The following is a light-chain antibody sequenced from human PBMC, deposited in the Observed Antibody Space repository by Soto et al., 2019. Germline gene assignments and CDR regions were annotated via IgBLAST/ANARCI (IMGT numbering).Light chain of an antibody. CDR1: QSLLYSNGYNY. J-gene: IGKJ2*01. V-gene: IGKV2-28*01. Sequence: DIVMTQSPLSLPVTPGEPASISCRSSQSLLYSNGYNYLDWYLQKPGQSPQLLIYLRSNRASGVTDRMSGSGSGTDFTLKISRVEADDVGVYYCMQALQTPYTFGQGTKLEIK. CDR3: MQALQTPYT. CDR2: LRS.